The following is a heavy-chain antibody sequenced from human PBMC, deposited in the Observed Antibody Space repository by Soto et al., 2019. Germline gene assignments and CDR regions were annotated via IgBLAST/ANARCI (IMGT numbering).Heavy chain of an antibody. V-gene: IGHV3-73*01. D-gene: IGHD4-17*01. CDR1: GFTFSASA. CDR2: IRSKANSYAT. J-gene: IGHJ4*02. Sequence: EVQLVESGGGLVQPGGSLKLSCAASGFTFSASAMHWVRQASGKGLEWVGRIRSKANSYATTYAASVKGRFTISRDDSKKTAYLEMNSLKTEDTAVYYCISRTTVTSLSDYWGQGTMVTVSS. CDR3: ISRTTVTSLSDY.